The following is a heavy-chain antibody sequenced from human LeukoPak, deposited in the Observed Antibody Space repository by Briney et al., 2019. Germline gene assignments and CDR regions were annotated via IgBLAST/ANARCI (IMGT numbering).Heavy chain of an antibody. J-gene: IGHJ3*02. CDR3: ARSPGISVTGVDDAIDI. CDR1: GLNVGDNY. D-gene: IGHD6-19*01. Sequence: GGSLRLSCAASGLNVGDNYMSWVRQAPGKGPEWVSVMHGSGATSYADSVKGRFTISRDKSKNTLYLQMNTLSAEDTAVYYCARSPGISVTGVDDAIDIWGQGTMVTVSS. CDR2: MHGSGAT. V-gene: IGHV3-53*01.